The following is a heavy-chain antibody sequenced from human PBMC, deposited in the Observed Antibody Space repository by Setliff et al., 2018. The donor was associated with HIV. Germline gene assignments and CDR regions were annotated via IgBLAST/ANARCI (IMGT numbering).Heavy chain of an antibody. CDR3: ARVASYDFWSGYLHYFDY. J-gene: IGHJ4*02. CDR2: INHGGSA. Sequence: SETLSLTCAVYGGSFSGYYWSWIRQPPGKGLEWIGEINHGGSADSNPSLKSRVTISVDTSRNQFSLNLTSVTAADTAVYYCARVASYDFWSGYLHYFDYWGQGTPVTVSS. CDR1: GGSFSGYY. V-gene: IGHV4-34*01. D-gene: IGHD3-3*01.